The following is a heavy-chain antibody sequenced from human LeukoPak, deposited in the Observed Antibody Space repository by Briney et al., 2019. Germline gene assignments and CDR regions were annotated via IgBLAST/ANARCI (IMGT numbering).Heavy chain of an antibody. D-gene: IGHD3-3*01. V-gene: IGHV1-2*06. CDR1: GYTFTGYY. Sequence: APVKVSCKAPGYTFTGYYMHWVRQAPGQGLEWMGRINPNSGGTNYAQKFQGRVTMTRDTSISTAYMELSRLRSDDTAVYYCAMLYYDFWSGSEYWGQGTLVTVSS. CDR2: INPNSGGT. J-gene: IGHJ4*02. CDR3: AMLYYDFWSGSEY.